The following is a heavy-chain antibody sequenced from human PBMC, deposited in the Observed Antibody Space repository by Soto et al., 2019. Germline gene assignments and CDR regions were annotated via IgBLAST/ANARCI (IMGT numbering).Heavy chain of an antibody. D-gene: IGHD3-3*01. V-gene: IGHV1-69*04. CDR1: GGTFSSYT. CDR2: IIPILGIA. J-gene: IGHJ5*02. Sequence: ASVKVSCKASGGTFSSYTISWVRQAPGQGLEWMGRIIPILGIANYAQKFQGRVTITADKSTSTAYMELSSLRSEDTAVYYCARDCPRSNYDFWSGYCNWFDPWGQGTLVTVSS. CDR3: ARDCPRSNYDFWSGYCNWFDP.